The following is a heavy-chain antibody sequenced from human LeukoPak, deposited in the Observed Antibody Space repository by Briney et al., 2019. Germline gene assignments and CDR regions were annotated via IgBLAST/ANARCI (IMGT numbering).Heavy chain of an antibody. CDR1: GGSISSYY. CDR2: ISYSGST. V-gene: IGHV4-59*01. Sequence: PSETLSLTCTVSGGSISSYYWSWIRQPPGKGLEWIGYISYSGSTDYNPSLKSRVTISLDTSKNQFSLRLSSVTAADTAVYYCARETRLHSGSYSNDAFDIWGQGTMVSVSS. D-gene: IGHD1-26*01. CDR3: ARETRLHSGSYSNDAFDI. J-gene: IGHJ3*02.